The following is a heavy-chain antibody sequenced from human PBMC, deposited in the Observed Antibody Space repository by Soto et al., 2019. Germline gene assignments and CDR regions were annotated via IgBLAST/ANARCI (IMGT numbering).Heavy chain of an antibody. V-gene: IGHV1-69*13. CDR1: GGTFSSYA. Sequence: SVKVSCKASGGTFSSYAISWVRQAPGQGLEWMGGIIPILGTANYAQKFQGRVTITADESTSTAYMELSSLRSEDTAVYYCARGGRDVVVVAATDYNWFDPRGQGTLVTVSS. J-gene: IGHJ5*02. CDR3: ARGGRDVVVVAATDYNWFDP. D-gene: IGHD2-15*01. CDR2: IIPILGTA.